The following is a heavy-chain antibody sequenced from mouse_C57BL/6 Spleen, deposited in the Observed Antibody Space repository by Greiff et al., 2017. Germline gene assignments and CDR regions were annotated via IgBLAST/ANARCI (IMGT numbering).Heavy chain of an antibody. Sequence: EVQLQQSGPELVKPGASVKMSCKASGYTFTDYNMHWVKQSHGKSLEWIGYINPNNGGTSYNQKFKGKATLTVNKSSSTAYMELRSLTSEDSAVYYCAIEDYGNPYAMDYWGQGTSVTVSS. CDR2: INPNNGGT. V-gene: IGHV1-22*01. CDR3: AIEDYGNPYAMDY. J-gene: IGHJ4*01. CDR1: GYTFTDYN. D-gene: IGHD2-1*01.